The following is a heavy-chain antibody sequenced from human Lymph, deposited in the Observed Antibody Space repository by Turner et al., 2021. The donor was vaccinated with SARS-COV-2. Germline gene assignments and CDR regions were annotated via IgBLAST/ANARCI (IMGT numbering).Heavy chain of an antibody. D-gene: IGHD6-13*01. CDR1: GGTFSSSA. J-gene: IGHJ6*02. CDR2: FIPLLAIA. V-gene: IGHV1-69*10. Sequence: QVQLVQSGAEVKKPGSSVKVSCKASGGTFSSSAISWVRQAPGQGLELRGGFIPLLAIANDAQKYQGMCKITVDKTTDTANMEPSSRRSEDTAVYFGAEKSAPGMGGGVHYYYYAMDVWGQGTTVTVSS. CDR3: AEKSAPGMGGGVHYYYYAMDV.